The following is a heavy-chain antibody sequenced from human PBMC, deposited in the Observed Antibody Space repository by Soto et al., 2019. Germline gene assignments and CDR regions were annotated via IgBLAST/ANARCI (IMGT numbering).Heavy chain of an antibody. J-gene: IGHJ4*02. CDR1: GFTFSSYA. CDR3: AKDRKKRYYYDSSGYYYVGY. V-gene: IGHV3-23*01. D-gene: IGHD3-22*01. Sequence: PGGSLRLSCAASGFTFSSYAMSWVRQAPGKGLEWVSAISGSGGSTYYADSVKGRFTISRDNSKNTLYLQMNSLRAEDTAVYYCAKDRKKRYYYDSSGYYYVGYWGQGTPVTVSS. CDR2: ISGSGGST.